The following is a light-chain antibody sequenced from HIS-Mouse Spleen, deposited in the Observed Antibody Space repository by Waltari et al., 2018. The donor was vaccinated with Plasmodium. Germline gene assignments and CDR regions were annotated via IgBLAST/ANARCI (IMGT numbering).Light chain of an antibody. V-gene: IGLV3-10*01. CDR3: YSTDSSGNHRV. CDR1: ALPKKY. J-gene: IGLJ3*02. Sequence: SYELTQPPSVSVSPGQTARITCSGDALPKKYAYWYQQKSGQAPVLAIYEDSKRPPGIPEGFSGSRSGTMATLTISGAQGEDEADYYCYSTDSSGNHRVFGGGTKLTVL. CDR2: EDS.